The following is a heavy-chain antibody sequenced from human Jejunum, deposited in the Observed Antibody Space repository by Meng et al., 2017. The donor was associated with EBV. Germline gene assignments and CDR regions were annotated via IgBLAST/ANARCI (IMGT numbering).Heavy chain of an antibody. J-gene: IGHJ4*02. CDR1: GFTFSSYA. CDR3: AKLSRDDGRVR. CDR2: ITGSGGST. D-gene: IGHD5-24*01. Sequence: EVQLLESXXGXVXXGGXLRLSCAASGFTFSSYAVTWVRQAPGKGLEWVSAITGSGGSTYYADSVKGRFTISRDNSKNTLFLQLNSLRAEDTAVYYCAKLSRDDGRVRWGQGTLVTVSS. V-gene: IGHV3-23*01.